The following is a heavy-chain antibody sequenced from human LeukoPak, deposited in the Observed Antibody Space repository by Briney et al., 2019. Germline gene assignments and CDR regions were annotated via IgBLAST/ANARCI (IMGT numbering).Heavy chain of an antibody. CDR3: ASVGYGDYV. D-gene: IGHD4-17*01. V-gene: IGHV4-59*01. CDR1: GGSISNYY. J-gene: IGHJ4*02. CDR2: IYYSGST. Sequence: SEALSLTCTVSGGSISNYYWSWIRQPPGKGLEWIGYIYYSGSTNYNPSLKSRVTISVDTSKNQFSLKLSSVTAADTAVYYCASVGYGDYVWGQGTLVTVSS.